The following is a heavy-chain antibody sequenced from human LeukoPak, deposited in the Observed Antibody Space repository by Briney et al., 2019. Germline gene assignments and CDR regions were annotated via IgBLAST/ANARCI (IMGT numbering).Heavy chain of an antibody. Sequence: PGGSLRLSCAASGFTFSSYSMNWVRQAPGKGLEWVSSISSSSSYIYYADSVKGRFTISRDNAKNSLYLQMNSLRAEDTAVYYCANPGSSSGCNPAWGQGTLVAVSS. CDR2: ISSSSSYI. J-gene: IGHJ4*02. V-gene: IGHV3-21*01. CDR3: ANPGSSSGCNPA. CDR1: GFTFSSYS. D-gene: IGHD6-19*01.